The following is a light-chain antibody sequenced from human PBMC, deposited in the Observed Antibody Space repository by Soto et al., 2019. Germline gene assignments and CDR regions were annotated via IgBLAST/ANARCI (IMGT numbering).Light chain of an antibody. Sequence: QSALTQPASVSGSPGQSITISCTGTGSDVGGYNYVSWYQQHPGKAPKLVIYDVTNRPSGVSNRFSGSKSGNTASLTISGLQAEDEADYYCTSNTRSRTYVFGTGTKVTVL. V-gene: IGLV2-14*03. CDR2: DVT. CDR3: TSNTRSRTYV. CDR1: GSDVGGYNY. J-gene: IGLJ1*01.